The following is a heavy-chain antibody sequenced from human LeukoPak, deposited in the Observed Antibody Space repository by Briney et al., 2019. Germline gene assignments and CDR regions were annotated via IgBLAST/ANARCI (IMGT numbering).Heavy chain of an antibody. Sequence: SETLSLTCTVSGYSISSGYYWGWIRQPPGKGLEWIGSIYHSGSTYYNPSLKSRVTISVDTSKNQFSLKLSSLSAADTAVYYCASELVPAATNDYCGQGTLVTVSS. V-gene: IGHV4-38-2*02. J-gene: IGHJ4*02. CDR1: GYSISSGYY. CDR2: IYHSGST. D-gene: IGHD2-2*01. CDR3: ASELVPAATNDY.